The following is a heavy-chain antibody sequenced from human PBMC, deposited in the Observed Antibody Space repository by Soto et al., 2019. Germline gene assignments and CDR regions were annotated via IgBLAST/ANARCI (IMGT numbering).Heavy chain of an antibody. J-gene: IGHJ4*02. CDR3: AAMGTPATGLYFFDY. CDR1: GGPMTNYY. D-gene: IGHD2-15*01. V-gene: IGHV4-59*08. Sequence: SETLSLTCTISGGPMTNYYCSWFRQPPGQGLEWIGYMGYNGFTRYNPSLISRVTISLGTSKNQFSLNLNSVTAADTALYYCAAMGTPATGLYFFDYWGQGSLVTVSS. CDR2: MGYNGFT.